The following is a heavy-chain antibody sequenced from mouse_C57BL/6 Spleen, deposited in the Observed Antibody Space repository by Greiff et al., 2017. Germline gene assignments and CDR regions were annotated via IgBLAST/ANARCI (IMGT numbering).Heavy chain of an antibody. CDR3: ARERIYYGNYWYFDV. V-gene: IGHV5-17*01. J-gene: IGHJ1*03. D-gene: IGHD2-1*01. CDR2: ISSGSSTI. Sequence: EVKLMESGGGLVKPGGSLKLSCAASGFTFSDYGMHWVRQAPEKGLEWVAYISSGSSTIYYADTVKGLFPISRDNAKNTLFLQMTSLRSEDTAMYYCARERIYYGNYWYFDVWGTGTTVTVSS. CDR1: GFTFSDYG.